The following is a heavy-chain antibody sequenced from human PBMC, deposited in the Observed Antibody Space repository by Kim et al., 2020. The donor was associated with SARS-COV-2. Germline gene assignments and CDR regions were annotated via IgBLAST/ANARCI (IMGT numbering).Heavy chain of an antibody. CDR3: ARSTGVFDISGYYVLRAFDI. D-gene: IGHD3-22*01. V-gene: IGHV4-61*02. J-gene: IGHJ3*02. Sequence: SETLSLTCSVSGGSVSGTGHFWSWVRQPLGKGLEWIGRVYGSGSANYNSSLKSRVTISLDKSKNEISLNLKSVTVADTAVYYCARSTGVFDISGYYVLRAFDIWGQGSLVIVSP. CDR1: GGSVSGTGHF. CDR2: VYGSGSA.